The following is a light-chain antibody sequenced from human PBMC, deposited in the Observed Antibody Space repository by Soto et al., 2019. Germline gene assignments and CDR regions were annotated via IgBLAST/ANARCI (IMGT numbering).Light chain of an antibody. CDR3: QQYGSSLFT. CDR1: QSVSSSY. Sequence: EIVLTQSPGTLSLSPGERATLSCRASQSVSSSYLAWYQQKPGQAPRLLIYGASIRATGIPDMFSGSGSGTDFTLTISILEPEDFAVYYCQQYGSSLFTFGPGTKVDIK. CDR2: GAS. J-gene: IGKJ3*01. V-gene: IGKV3-20*01.